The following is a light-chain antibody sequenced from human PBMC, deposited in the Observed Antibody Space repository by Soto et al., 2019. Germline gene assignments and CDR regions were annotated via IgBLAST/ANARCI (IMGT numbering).Light chain of an antibody. J-gene: IGKJ1*01. CDR1: QSVSY. V-gene: IGKV3-20*01. CDR3: QQYASSPSWT. CDR2: GAS. Sequence: EIVLTQSPGTLSLSPGERATLSCRASQSVSYLGWYQQKPGQAPRLLIYGASSRATGIPDRFSGSGSGTDFTLTISRLETEDFAVYYCQQYASSPSWTFGQGTKVEIK.